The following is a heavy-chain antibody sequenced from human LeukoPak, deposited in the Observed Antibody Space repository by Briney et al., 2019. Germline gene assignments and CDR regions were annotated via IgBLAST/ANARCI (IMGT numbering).Heavy chain of an antibody. CDR3: ARWAPEQQLVLGAFDI. CDR1: GGTFSSYA. V-gene: IGHV1-69*06. J-gene: IGHJ3*02. Sequence: SVKVSCKASGGTFSSYAICWVRQAPGQGLGWMGGTIPIFGTANYAQKFQVRVTITADKSTSTAYMELSSLRSEDTAVYYCARWAPEQQLVLGAFDIWGQGTMVTVSS. CDR2: TIPIFGTA. D-gene: IGHD6-13*01.